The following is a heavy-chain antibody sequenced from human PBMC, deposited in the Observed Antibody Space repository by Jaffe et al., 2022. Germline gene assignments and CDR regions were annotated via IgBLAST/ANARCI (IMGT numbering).Heavy chain of an antibody. CDR1: GFTFSSYE. D-gene: IGHD5-18*01. CDR3: ARMGYSYGYLVSWYFDY. V-gene: IGHV3-48*03. Sequence: EVQLVESGGGLVQPGGSLRLSCAASGFTFSSYEMNWVRQAPGKGLEWISYISSSGSTIYYADSVKGRFTISRDNAKNSLYMQMNSLRAEDTAVYHCARMGYSYGYLVSWYFDYWGQGTLVTVSS. CDR2: ISSSGSTI. J-gene: IGHJ4*02.